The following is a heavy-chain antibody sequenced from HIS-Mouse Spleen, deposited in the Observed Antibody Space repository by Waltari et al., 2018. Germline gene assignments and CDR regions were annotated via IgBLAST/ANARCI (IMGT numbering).Heavy chain of an antibody. J-gene: IGHJ2*01. D-gene: IGHD6-13*01. CDR1: GGSISSSSYY. Sequence: QLQLQESGPGLVKPSETLSLTCTVSGGSISSSSYYWGWIRQPPGKGLEWFGSIYYSGSTYYNPALKSRVTISGDTSKNQFALKLSSVTAADTAVYYCAREIPYSSSWYDWYFDLWGRGTLVTVSS. CDR3: AREIPYSSSWYDWYFDL. CDR2: IYYSGST. V-gene: IGHV4-39*07.